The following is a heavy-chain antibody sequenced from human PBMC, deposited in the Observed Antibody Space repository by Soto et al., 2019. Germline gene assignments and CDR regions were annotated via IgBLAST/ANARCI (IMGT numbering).Heavy chain of an antibody. CDR1: GFTFSSYS. V-gene: IGHV3-23*01. Sequence: GGSLRLSCAASGFTFSSYSMSWVRQAPGMGLEWVSGIPNSGGSTYYADSVKGRFTISRDNSKNTLFLHMNSLRAEDTAVYYCAKPKYSGSYYFDFWGQGTLVTVSS. CDR2: IPNSGGST. J-gene: IGHJ4*02. D-gene: IGHD1-26*01. CDR3: AKPKYSGSYYFDF.